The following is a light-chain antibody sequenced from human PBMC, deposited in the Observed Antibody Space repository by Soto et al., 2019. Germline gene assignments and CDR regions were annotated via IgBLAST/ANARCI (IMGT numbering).Light chain of an antibody. Sequence: QSAVTQPASVSGSPGQSITISCTGTSSDVGGYNYVSWYQQHPGKAPKLMIYEVSNRPSGVSNRFSGSKSGNTASLTISGLQAEDEADYYCCSYAGSYTHVFGTGTKLTVL. J-gene: IGLJ1*01. CDR2: EVS. V-gene: IGLV2-14*01. CDR3: CSYAGSYTHV. CDR1: SSDVGGYNY.